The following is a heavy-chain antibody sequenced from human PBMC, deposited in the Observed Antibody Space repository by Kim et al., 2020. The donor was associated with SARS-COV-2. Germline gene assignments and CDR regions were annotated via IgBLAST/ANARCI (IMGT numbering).Heavy chain of an antibody. J-gene: IGHJ3*02. Sequence: SETLSLTCTVSGASISSNNYYWGWIRQPPGKGLEWIGDIYYSGSTNYNPSLKSRVTISIDTSKSSFSLKVTSVTAADTAMYYCARDRIPGGTARGAFDIWGQGTLVTVSS. CDR3: ARDRIPGGTARGAFDI. CDR2: IYYSGST. D-gene: IGHD2-21*02. CDR1: GASISSNNYY. V-gene: IGHV4-39*07.